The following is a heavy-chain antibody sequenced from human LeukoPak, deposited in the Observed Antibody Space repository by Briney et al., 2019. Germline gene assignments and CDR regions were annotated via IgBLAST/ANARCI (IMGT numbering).Heavy chain of an antibody. D-gene: IGHD2-2*01. J-gene: IGHJ6*02. CDR1: GYTFTNSA. CDR3: ARGLDCSSTSCSSYGMDV. Sequence: ASVKVSCKVSGYTFTNSAFSWVRQAPGQGLEWMGWISAYNGNTKYAQKVQGRVTMATDTSTSTVYMELRSLRSDDTAVYYCARGLDCSSTSCSSYGMDVWGQGTTVTVSS. CDR2: ISAYNGNT. V-gene: IGHV1-18*01.